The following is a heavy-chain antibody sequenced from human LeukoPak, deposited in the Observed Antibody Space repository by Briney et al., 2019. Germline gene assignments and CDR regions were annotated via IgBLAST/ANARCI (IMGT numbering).Heavy chain of an antibody. Sequence: ASVKVSCKASGYTFTSHYMHWVRQAPGQGLEWMGIINPSGGSTSYAQKFQGRVTMTRDTSTSTVYMELSSLRSEDTAVYYCARDLECTSCSSAGNYGMDVWGQGTTVTVSS. CDR1: GYTFTSHY. V-gene: IGHV1-46*01. CDR2: INPSGGST. J-gene: IGHJ6*02. CDR3: ARDLECTSCSSAGNYGMDV. D-gene: IGHD2-2*01.